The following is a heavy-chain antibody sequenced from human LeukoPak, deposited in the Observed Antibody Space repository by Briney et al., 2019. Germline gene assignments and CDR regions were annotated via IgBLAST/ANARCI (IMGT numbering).Heavy chain of an antibody. D-gene: IGHD5-18*01. CDR2: IYHSGST. V-gene: IGHV4-4*02. J-gene: IGHJ5*02. Sequence: PSETLSLTCAVSGGSISSSNWWSWVRQPPGKGLEWIGEIYHSGSTYYNPSLKSRVTISVDTSKNQFSLKPSSVTAADTAVYYCARGLNLIQLWTNWFDPWGQGTLVTVSS. CDR3: ARGLNLIQLWTNWFDP. CDR1: GGSISSSNW.